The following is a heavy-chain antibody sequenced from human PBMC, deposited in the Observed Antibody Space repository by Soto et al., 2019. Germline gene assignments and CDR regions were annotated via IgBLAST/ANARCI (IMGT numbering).Heavy chain of an antibody. Sequence: SEPLALTCTVSGGSISIYYWSWIRHPAGKGLEWIGRIYTSGSTNYNPSLKSRVTMSVDTSKNQFSLKLSSVTAADTAVYYCARTQWLTSYNWFDPWGQGTLVTVSS. D-gene: IGHD3-22*01. CDR1: GGSISIYY. V-gene: IGHV4-4*07. J-gene: IGHJ5*02. CDR2: IYTSGST. CDR3: ARTQWLTSYNWFDP.